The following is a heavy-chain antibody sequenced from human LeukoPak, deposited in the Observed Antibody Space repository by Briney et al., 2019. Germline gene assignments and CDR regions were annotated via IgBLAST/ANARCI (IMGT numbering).Heavy chain of an antibody. CDR1: GFTFSSYG. V-gene: IGHV3-30*03. CDR2: TSYDGSNK. Sequence: GGSLRLSCAASGFTFSSYGMHWVRQAPGKGLEWVAVTSYDGSNKYYADSVKGRFTISRDNSKNTLYLQMNSLRAEDTAVYYCARRSGIAVAGAFDYWGQGTLVTVS. J-gene: IGHJ4*02. CDR3: ARRSGIAVAGAFDY. D-gene: IGHD6-19*01.